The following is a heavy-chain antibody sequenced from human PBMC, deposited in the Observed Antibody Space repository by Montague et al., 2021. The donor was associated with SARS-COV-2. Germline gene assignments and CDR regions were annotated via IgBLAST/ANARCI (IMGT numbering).Heavy chain of an antibody. D-gene: IGHD1-26*01. J-gene: IGHJ4*02. CDR1: GFSLSTSGLC. CDR2: IDWDDDK. V-gene: IGHV2-70*11. Sequence: PALVKPTQTLTLTCNFSGFSLSTSGLCVSWIRQPPGKALEWLARIDWDDDKYYSTSLKTRLTISKDTSKNQVVLTMTNMDPVDTATYYCARMSAGATIAFDYWGQGTLVTVSS. CDR3: ARMSAGATIAFDY.